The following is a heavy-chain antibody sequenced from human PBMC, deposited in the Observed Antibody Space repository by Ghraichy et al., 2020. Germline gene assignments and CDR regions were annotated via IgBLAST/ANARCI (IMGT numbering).Heavy chain of an antibody. CDR2: ISSSGSTI. CDR1: GFTFSDYY. CDR3: ARESTYYYDSSGYSPFLDY. Sequence: GGSLRLSCAASGFTFSDYYMSWIRQAPGKGLEWVSYISSSGSTIYYADSVKGRFTISRDNAKNSLYLQMNSLRAEDTAVYYCARESTYYYDSSGYSPFLDYWGQGTLVTVSS. J-gene: IGHJ4*02. V-gene: IGHV3-11*01. D-gene: IGHD3-22*01.